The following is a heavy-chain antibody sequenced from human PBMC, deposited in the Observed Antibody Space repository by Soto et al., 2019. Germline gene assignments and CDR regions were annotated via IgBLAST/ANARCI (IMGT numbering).Heavy chain of an antibody. Sequence: GGSLRLSCAASGFTFSSYGMHWVRQAPGKGLEWVAVIWYDGSNKYYADSVKGRFTISRDNSKNTLYLQMNSLRAEDTAVYYCARDEELLGFDYWGQGTLVTVSS. CDR2: IWYDGSNK. CDR1: GFTFSSYG. D-gene: IGHD1-26*01. V-gene: IGHV3-33*01. J-gene: IGHJ4*02. CDR3: ARDEELLGFDY.